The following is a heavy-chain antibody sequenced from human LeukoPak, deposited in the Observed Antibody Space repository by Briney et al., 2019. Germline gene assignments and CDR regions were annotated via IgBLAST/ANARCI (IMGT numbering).Heavy chain of an antibody. CDR2: ISSSSSTI. Sequence: GGSLRLSCAASGFTFSSFAMTWVRQAPGKGLEWVSYISSSSSTIYYADSVKGRFTISRDNAKNSLYLQMNSLRAEDTAVYYCARVPRLAYCGGDCFYAFDIWGQGTMVTVSS. CDR1: GFTFSSFA. D-gene: IGHD2-21*02. CDR3: ARVPRLAYCGGDCFYAFDI. J-gene: IGHJ3*02. V-gene: IGHV3-48*04.